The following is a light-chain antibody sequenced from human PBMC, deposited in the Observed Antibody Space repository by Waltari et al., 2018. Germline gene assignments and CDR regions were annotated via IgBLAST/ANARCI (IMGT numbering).Light chain of an antibody. CDR3: QQRSNWPYT. J-gene: IGKJ2*01. CDR1: QTVRSY. V-gene: IGKV3-11*01. CDR2: DAS. Sequence: EIVLTQSPATLSLSPGERATLSCRASQTVRSYLAWYQQRPGQTPRLLIFDASSRATGISAKFSGSGSGTDFTLTVSNLEPEDFAGYYCQQRSNWPYTFGQGTRVEIK.